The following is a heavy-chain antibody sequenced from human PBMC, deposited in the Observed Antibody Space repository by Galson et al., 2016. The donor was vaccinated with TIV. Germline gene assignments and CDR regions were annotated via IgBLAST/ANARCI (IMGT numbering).Heavy chain of an antibody. CDR2: IIDSGSST. D-gene: IGHD6-13*01. CDR3: ARPGSYSSSWYFFDP. CDR1: GFTFSIFA. J-gene: IGHJ5*02. Sequence: SLRLSCAASGFTFSIFAMTWVRQAPGKGLEWVSYIIDSGSSTYYADSVKGRFTISGDNSKNTVYLQMNSLRAEDTAVYYCARPGSYSSSWYFFDPWGQGTLVTVSS. V-gene: IGHV3-23*01.